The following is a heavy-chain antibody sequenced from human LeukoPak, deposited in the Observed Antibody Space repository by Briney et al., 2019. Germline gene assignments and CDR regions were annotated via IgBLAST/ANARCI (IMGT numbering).Heavy chain of an antibody. D-gene: IGHD3-22*01. J-gene: IGHJ1*01. V-gene: IGHV3-21*01. CDR3: ARGGLYDSSGNRHFQP. Sequence: VGSLRLSCAASGFSFTIYTMNWVRQAPGKGLEWVSSISSSGSYTSHAHSLKGRFTISRDNAQNSLYLQMNSLRAEVTAVYYCARGGLYDSSGNRHFQPWGQGTLVTVSS. CDR2: ISSSGSYT. CDR1: GFSFTIYT.